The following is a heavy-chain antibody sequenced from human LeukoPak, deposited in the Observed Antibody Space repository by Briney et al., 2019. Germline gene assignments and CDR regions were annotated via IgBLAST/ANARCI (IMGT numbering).Heavy chain of an antibody. V-gene: IGHV3-30*04. J-gene: IGHJ5*02. CDR3: AKDKEWS. Sequence: GGSLRLSCAASGFTFSSYAMHWVRQAPGKGLEWVAVISYDGSNKYYADSVKGRFTISRDNSKNTLYLQMNSLRAEDTAVYYCAKDKEWSWGQGTLVTVSS. CDR2: ISYDGSNK. D-gene: IGHD3-3*01. CDR1: GFTFSSYA.